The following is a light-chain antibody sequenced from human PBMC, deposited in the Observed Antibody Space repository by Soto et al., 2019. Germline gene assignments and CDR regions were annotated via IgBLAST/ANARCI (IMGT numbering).Light chain of an antibody. CDR1: SSDIGRYNY. CDR2: DVS. V-gene: IGLV2-14*03. CDR3: GSYTGSDTMI. J-gene: IGLJ2*01. Sequence: QSALTQPASVSGSPGQSITISCTGTSSDIGRYNYVSWYQHSPGKAPKLIIYDVSDRPSGVSNRFSGSKSGTTASLTISGLQAEDEADYYCGSYTGSDTMIFVGGTKVTVL.